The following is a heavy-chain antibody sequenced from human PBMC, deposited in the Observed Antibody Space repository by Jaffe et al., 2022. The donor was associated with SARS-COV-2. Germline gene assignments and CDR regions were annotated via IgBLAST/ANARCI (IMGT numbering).Heavy chain of an antibody. V-gene: IGHV4-39*01. J-gene: IGHJ4*02. Sequence: QLQLQESGPGLVKPSETLSLTCTVSGGSISSAYYYWGWIRQTPGKGLEWIGSIYSSGTTYYNSSLKSRVTISVDTSENQFSLKLSSVTAADTGLYYCARHDRQYGSGTYFSYWGQGTLVTVSS. CDR2: IYSSGTT. CDR3: ARHDRQYGSGTYFSY. CDR1: GGSISSAYYY. D-gene: IGHD3-10*01.